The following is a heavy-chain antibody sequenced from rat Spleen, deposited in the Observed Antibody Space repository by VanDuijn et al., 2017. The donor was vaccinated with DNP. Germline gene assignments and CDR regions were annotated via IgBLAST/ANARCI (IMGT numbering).Heavy chain of an antibody. J-gene: IGHJ2*01. CDR3: ARGRAYSSYDWFAY. CDR1: GFTFDSYW. CDR2: ITNTGGST. Sequence: EVQLVESGGGPVQPGRSLKLSCIASGFTFDSYWMTWIRQAPGKGLEWVASITNTGGSTYYPDSVRGRFTVSRANAKSTHYLQINSLRSEDTATYYCARGRAYSSYDWFAYWGQGVMVTVSS. D-gene: IGHD1-2*01. V-gene: IGHV5-31*01.